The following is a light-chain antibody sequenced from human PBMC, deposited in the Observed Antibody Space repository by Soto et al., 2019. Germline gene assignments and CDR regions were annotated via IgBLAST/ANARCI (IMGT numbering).Light chain of an antibody. V-gene: IGLV1-40*01. Sequence: QSVLTQPPSVSGAPGQRVSISCTGSTSNIGAPYDVHWYQHLPGTAPKLLIYGNINRPSGVSLRFSGSKSGNTASLTISGLRAEDEADYFCSSYRSGNTPYVFGLGTKVTVL. CDR2: GNI. CDR1: TSNIGAPYD. J-gene: IGLJ1*01. CDR3: SSYRSGNTPYV.